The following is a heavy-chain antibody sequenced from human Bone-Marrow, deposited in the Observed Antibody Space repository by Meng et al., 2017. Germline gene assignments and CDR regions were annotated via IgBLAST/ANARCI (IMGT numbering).Heavy chain of an antibody. D-gene: IGHD2-15*01. CDR2: INHSGST. J-gene: IGHJ4*02. Sequence: QVHLQQWGAGLLKPSVTLSLTCAVYGGSFSGYYWSWIRQPPGKGLEWIGEINHSGSTNYNPSLKSRVTISVDTSKNQFSLKLSSVTAADTAVYYCARGRVVAATNPKFDYWGQGTLVTVSS. V-gene: IGHV4-34*01. CDR1: GGSFSGYY. CDR3: ARGRVVAATNPKFDY.